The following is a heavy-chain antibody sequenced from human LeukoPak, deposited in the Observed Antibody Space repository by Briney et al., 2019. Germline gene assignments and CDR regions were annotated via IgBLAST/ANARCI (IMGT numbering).Heavy chain of an antibody. D-gene: IGHD6-13*01. V-gene: IGHV3-48*02. CDR3: ARDAVQAGTTFYFVF. J-gene: IGHJ4*02. CDR1: GFIFASYG. Sequence: PGGSLKLSCSASGFIFASYGMNWVRQAPGKGLQWVSYISAGSSNTFYADSVKGRFTISRDDADNSLHLQMNSLRDEDKAVYYCARDAVQAGTTFYFVFWRQGALATFSS. CDR2: ISAGSSNT.